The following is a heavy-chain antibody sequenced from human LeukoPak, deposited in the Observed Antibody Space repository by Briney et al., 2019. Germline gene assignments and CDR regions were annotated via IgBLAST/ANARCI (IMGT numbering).Heavy chain of an antibody. CDR3: ARNGERWGSYLVPAALVDP. J-gene: IGHJ5*02. CDR1: GGSISSYY. Sequence: SETLSLTCTVSGGSISSYYWRWIRQPPGKGLEWIGYIYYSGSTNYNPSLKSRVTISVDTSKNQFSLKLSSVTAADTAVYYCARNGERWGSYLVPAALVDPWGQGTLVTVSS. V-gene: IGHV4-59*08. CDR2: IYYSGST. D-gene: IGHD2-2*01.